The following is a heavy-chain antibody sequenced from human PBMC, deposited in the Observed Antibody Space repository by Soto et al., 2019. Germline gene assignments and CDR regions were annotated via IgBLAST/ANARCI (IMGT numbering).Heavy chain of an antibody. Sequence: QVQLVQSGAEVKKPGSPVRVSCTASGDTFNFYTISWVRQVPGQGPEWMGRIIPMLGMSNYAQKCQGRVTIMADKSTSKVYMNLSGLTSEDTAVYYCATNYGSGSTHFDYWGQGTLVTVSS. D-gene: IGHD3-10*01. CDR2: IIPMLGMS. CDR3: ATNYGSGSTHFDY. J-gene: IGHJ4*02. V-gene: IGHV1-69*02. CDR1: GDTFNFYT.